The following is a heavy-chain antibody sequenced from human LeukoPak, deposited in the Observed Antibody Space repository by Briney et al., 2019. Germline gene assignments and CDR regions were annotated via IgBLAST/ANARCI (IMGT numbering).Heavy chain of an antibody. Sequence: TGGSLRLSCAASGFTFSNYAMNWVRQAPGKGLEWVSSITYSGTYYADSVKGRLTISRDNSRNTLFVQMNSLGVEDTAVYYCAKGGWFDNWGQGTLVTVSS. CDR2: ITYSGT. V-gene: IGHV3-23*01. CDR1: GFTFSNYA. J-gene: IGHJ4*02. D-gene: IGHD6-19*01. CDR3: AKGGWFDN.